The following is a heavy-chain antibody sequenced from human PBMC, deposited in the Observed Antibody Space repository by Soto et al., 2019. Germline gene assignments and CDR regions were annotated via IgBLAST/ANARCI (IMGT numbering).Heavy chain of an antibody. CDR1: GFTFSSYA. J-gene: IGHJ4*02. CDR3: AREGPDYYDSSGYYPFFDY. V-gene: IGHV3-30-3*01. Sequence: PGGYLRLFCAASGFTFSSYAMHWVRQAPGKGLEWVAVISYDGSNKYYADSVKGRFTISRDNSKNTLYLQMNSLRAEDTAVYYCAREGPDYYDSSGYYPFFDYWGQGTLVTVSS. D-gene: IGHD3-22*01. CDR2: ISYDGSNK.